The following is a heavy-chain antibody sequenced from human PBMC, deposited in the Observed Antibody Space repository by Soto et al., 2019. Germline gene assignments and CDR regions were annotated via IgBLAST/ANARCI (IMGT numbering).Heavy chain of an antibody. CDR3: ARIVGGYSYGFELNWFAP. CDR1: GFSLSNARMG. J-gene: IGHJ5*02. Sequence: SGPTLVNPTQTLTLTCTVSGFSLSNARMGVSWIRQPPGKALEWLAHIFSNDEKSYSTSLKSRLTISKDTSKIQVLLTITNMDPVDTATYYCARIVGGYSYGFELNWFAPWGQGTLVTVSS. D-gene: IGHD5-18*01. V-gene: IGHV2-26*01. CDR2: IFSNDEK.